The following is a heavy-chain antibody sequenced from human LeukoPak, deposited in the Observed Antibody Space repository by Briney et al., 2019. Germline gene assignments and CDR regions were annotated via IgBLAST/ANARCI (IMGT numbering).Heavy chain of an antibody. CDR1: GHDFTTNW. CDR2: IHPGDSDV. V-gene: IGHV5-51*01. Sequence: GESLKISCEVSGHDFTTNWIGWMRQMPGKGLEWMGIIHPGDSDVKYSPSFQGHVTLLADTSISTAYVQWKSLKASDSAMYYCARLMSDFVVVATVLPFDHWGQGTLVTVSP. J-gene: IGHJ4*02. D-gene: IGHD2-15*01. CDR3: ARLMSDFVVVATVLPFDH.